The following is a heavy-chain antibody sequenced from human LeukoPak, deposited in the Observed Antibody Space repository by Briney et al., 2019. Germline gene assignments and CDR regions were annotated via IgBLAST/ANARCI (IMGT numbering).Heavy chain of an antibody. CDR3: ASGPTGFA. CDR1: GFTFSSYA. J-gene: IGHJ5*02. Sequence: QPGGSQRLSCAASGFTFSSYAMNWVRQAPGKGLVWVSRINSDGSTTIYADSVKGRFTISRDNAKNTLYLQMNSLRAEDTAVYFCASGPTGFAWGQGTPVTVSS. V-gene: IGHV3-74*01. CDR2: INSDGSTT. D-gene: IGHD1-14*01.